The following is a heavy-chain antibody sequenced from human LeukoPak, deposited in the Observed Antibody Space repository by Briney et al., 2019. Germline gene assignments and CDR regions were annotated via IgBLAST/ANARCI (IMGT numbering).Heavy chain of an antibody. CDR1: GFTFGDYG. CDR2: IRSKAYGGTT. V-gene: IGHV3-49*03. J-gene: IGHJ3*02. CDR3: TRLGRAFDI. D-gene: IGHD1-26*01. Sequence: PGGSLRLSCTASGFTFGDYGMSWFRQAPGKGREWVGFIRSKAYGGTTEYAASVKGRFTISRDDSNSIAYLQMNSLKTEDTAVYYCTRLGRAFDIWGQGTMVTVSS.